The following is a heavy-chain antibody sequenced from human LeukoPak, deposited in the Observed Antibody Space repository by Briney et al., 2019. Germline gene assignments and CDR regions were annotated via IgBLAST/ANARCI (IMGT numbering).Heavy chain of an antibody. CDR3: ARLTKGRYFDYIFDY. CDR2: TYYTWST. Sequence: SESLSLTCTVSVGSVSSSLNYCGWIRQPPGKGLEWIGNTYYTWSTYSNPTLKSRATMSVDTCTNQFSLKLRSVPAADTAVYYCARLTKGRYFDYIFDYWGQGTLLTVSS. J-gene: IGHJ4*02. CDR1: VGSVSSSLNY. V-gene: IGHV4-39*01. D-gene: IGHD3-9*01.